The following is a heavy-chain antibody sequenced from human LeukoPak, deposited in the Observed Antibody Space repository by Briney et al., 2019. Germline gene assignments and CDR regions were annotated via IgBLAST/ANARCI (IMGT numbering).Heavy chain of an antibody. J-gene: IGHJ3*02. CDR2: IYHSGST. D-gene: IGHD6-13*01. Sequence: SETLSLTCAVSGGSISSSNWWSWVRQPPGKGLEWIGEIYHSGSTNYNPSLKSRVTISVDKSKNQFSLKLSSVTAADTAVYYCARDQGGRIAAALGIWGQGTMVTVSS. V-gene: IGHV4-4*02. CDR3: ARDQGGRIAAALGI. CDR1: GGSISSSNW.